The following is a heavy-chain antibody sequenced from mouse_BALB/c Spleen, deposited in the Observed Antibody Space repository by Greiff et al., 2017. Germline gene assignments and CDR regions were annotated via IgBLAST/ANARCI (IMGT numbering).Heavy chain of an antibody. V-gene: IGHV5-12-2*01. J-gene: IGHJ1*01. CDR2: ISNGGGST. CDR3: ARQPYWYFDV. Sequence: DVMLVESGGGLVKPGGSLKLSCAASGFTFSSYTMSWVRQTPEKRLEWVAYISNGGGSTYYPDTVKGRFTISRDNAKNTLYLQMSSLKSEDTAMYYCARQPYWYFDVWGAGTTVTVSS. CDR1: GFTFSSYT.